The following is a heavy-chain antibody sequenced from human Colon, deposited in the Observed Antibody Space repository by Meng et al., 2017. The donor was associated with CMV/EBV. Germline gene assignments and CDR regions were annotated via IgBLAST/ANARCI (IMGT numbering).Heavy chain of an antibody. CDR3: ARGGYISSWYVAPDY. J-gene: IGHJ4*02. Sequence: SGYTFSNYGISWLRPAPGQGLEWMGWISAYNGNTNYAQNFQGRLTVTTDTSTNTAYMELTRLRSDDTAVYFCARGGYISSWYVAPDYWGQGTLVTVSS. D-gene: IGHD6-13*01. CDR1: GYTFSNYG. CDR2: ISAYNGNT. V-gene: IGHV1-18*01.